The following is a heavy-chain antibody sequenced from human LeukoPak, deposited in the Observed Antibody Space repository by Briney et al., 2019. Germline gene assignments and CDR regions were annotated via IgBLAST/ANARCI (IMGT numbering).Heavy chain of an antibody. D-gene: IGHD3-10*01. V-gene: IGHV3-30*18. J-gene: IGHJ4*02. CDR3: AKDESSRATMVRGVIIKGNPDY. CDR2: ISYDGSNK. CDR1: GFTFSSYG. Sequence: GGSLRLSCAASGFTFSSYGMHWVRQAPGKGLEWVAVISYDGSNKYYADSVKGRFTISRDNSKNTLYLQMNSLRAEDTAVYYCAKDESSRATMVRGVIIKGNPDYWGQGTLVTVSS.